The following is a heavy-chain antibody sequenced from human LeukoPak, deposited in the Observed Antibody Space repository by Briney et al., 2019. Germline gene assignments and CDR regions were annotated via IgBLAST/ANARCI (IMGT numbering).Heavy chain of an antibody. CDR2: INHSGST. J-gene: IGHJ2*01. Sequence: SETVSLTCAVYGWSSSGYYWSWIRQPPGKGLEWIGEINHSGSTNYNPSLKSRVTISLDTSKNQFSLKLSSVTAADTAVYYCARAPSVAGWYFDLWGRGTLVTVSS. CDR3: ARAPSVAGWYFDL. CDR1: GWSSSGYY. D-gene: IGHD6-19*01. V-gene: IGHV4-34*01.